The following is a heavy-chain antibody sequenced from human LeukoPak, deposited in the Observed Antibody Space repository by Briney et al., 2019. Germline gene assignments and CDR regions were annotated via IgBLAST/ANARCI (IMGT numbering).Heavy chain of an antibody. CDR3: ARDGWDRSIAARLLSNWFDP. CDR2: ISYDGSNK. J-gene: IGHJ5*02. V-gene: IGHV3-30*04. D-gene: IGHD6-6*01. Sequence: GGSLRLSCAASGFTFSSYAMHWVRQAPGKGLEWVAVISYDGSNKYYADSVKGRFTISRDNSKNTLYLQMNSLRAEDTAVYYCARDGWDRSIAARLLSNWFDPWGQGTLVTVSS. CDR1: GFTFSSYA.